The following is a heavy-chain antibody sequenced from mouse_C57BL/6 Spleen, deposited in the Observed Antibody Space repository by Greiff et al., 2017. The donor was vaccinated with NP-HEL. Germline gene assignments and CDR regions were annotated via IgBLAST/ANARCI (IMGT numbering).Heavy chain of an antibody. D-gene: IGHD2-3*01. CDR2: ISYDGSN. Sequence: EVKLVESGPGLVKPSQSLSLTCSVTGYSITSGYYWNWIRQFPGNKLEWMGYISYDGSNNYNPSLKNRISITRDTSKNQFFLKLNSVTTEDTATYYCARRRDGYYGAMDYWGQGTSVTVSS. CDR3: ARRRDGYYGAMDY. V-gene: IGHV3-6*01. CDR1: GYSITSGYY. J-gene: IGHJ4*01.